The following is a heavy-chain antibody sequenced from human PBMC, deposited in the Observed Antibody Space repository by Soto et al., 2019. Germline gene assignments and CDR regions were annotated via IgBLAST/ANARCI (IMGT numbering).Heavy chain of an antibody. D-gene: IGHD2-2*01. CDR2: ISAYNGNT. J-gene: IGHJ4*02. V-gene: IGHV1-18*01. Sequence: ASVKVCCKASGYTFTRYGISWVRQAPGQGLEWMGWISAYNGNTNYAQKLQGRVTLTTDTPTSTAYMELRSLRSDDTAVYYCARGMGCSSTSCYPPHFDYWGQGTLVTVSS. CDR1: GYTFTRYG. CDR3: ARGMGCSSTSCYPPHFDY.